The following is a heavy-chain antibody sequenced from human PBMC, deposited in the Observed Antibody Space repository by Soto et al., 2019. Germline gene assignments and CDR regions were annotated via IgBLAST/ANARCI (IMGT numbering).Heavy chain of an antibody. CDR1: GFTFSSHA. Sequence: VGSLRLSCAASGFTFSSHAMHWVRQAPGKGLEWVAVISYDGSNKYYADSVKGRFTISRDNSKNTLYLQMNSLRAEDTAVYYCARDRVGFLEWTSGDYWGQGTLVTVSS. J-gene: IGHJ4*02. D-gene: IGHD3-3*01. CDR3: ARDRVGFLEWTSGDY. CDR2: ISYDGSNK. V-gene: IGHV3-30-3*01.